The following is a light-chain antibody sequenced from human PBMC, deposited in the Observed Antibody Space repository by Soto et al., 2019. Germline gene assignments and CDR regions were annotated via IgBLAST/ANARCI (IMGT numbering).Light chain of an antibody. V-gene: IGKV1-33*01. CDR1: QSIFNY. CDR3: QQYEDLPLT. Sequence: DVQLTQSPSTLPASVGERVAITCQATQSIFNYLNWFQQRPGKGPQLLITDASQLEPGAPSRFSGQRFGTDFTVTISDLQPEDFATYFCQQYEDLPLTFGGGTRV. CDR2: DAS. J-gene: IGKJ4*01.